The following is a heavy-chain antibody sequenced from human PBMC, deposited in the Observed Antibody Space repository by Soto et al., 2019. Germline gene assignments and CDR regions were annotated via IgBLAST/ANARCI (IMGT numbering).Heavy chain of an antibody. CDR1: GGTFSTYT. CDR2: IIPMLGRA. CDR3: ARLGANSAYDL. J-gene: IGHJ4*02. Sequence: QVQLVQSGAEVKKPGSSVKVSCKASGGTFSTYTISWVRQAPGQGLEWMGRIIPMLGRANYAQKFQGRVTITADKSTSTAYMEVSSLRSEDTAVYYCARLGANSAYDLWGQGTQVTVSS. V-gene: IGHV1-69*02. D-gene: IGHD5-12*01.